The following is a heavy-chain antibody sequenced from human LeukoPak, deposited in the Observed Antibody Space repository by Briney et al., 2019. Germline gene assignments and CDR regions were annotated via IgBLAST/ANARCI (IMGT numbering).Heavy chain of an antibody. V-gene: IGHV1-2*02. J-gene: IGHJ3*02. CDR2: INPNSGGT. CDR3: AVGYCSSTSCLGAFDI. Sequence: GASVRLSCTASGYTFTGYDMHWVRQAPGQGLEWMGWINPNSGGTSYAQKFQGRVTMTRDTSISTAYMELSRLRSDDTAVYYCAVGYCSSTSCLGAFDIWGQGTMVTVSS. D-gene: IGHD2-2*01. CDR1: GYTFTGYD.